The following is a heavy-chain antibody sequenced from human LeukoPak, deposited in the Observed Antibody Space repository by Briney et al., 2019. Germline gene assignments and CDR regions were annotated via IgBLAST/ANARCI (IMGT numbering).Heavy chain of an antibody. Sequence: GGSLRLSCAASGFTFSSYAMHWVRQAPGKGLEWVAVISYDGSNKYYADSVKGRFTISRDNSKNTLYLQMNSLRAEDTAVYYCARDGMGYDYWGQGTLVTVSS. CDR1: GFTFSSYA. CDR3: ARDGMGYDY. D-gene: IGHD5-12*01. CDR2: ISYDGSNK. V-gene: IGHV3-30-3*01. J-gene: IGHJ4*02.